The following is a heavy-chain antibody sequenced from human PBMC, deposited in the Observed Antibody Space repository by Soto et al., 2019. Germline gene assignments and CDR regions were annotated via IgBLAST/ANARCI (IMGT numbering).Heavy chain of an antibody. CDR2: INPILSMS. CDR3: ASSYGSGYRAFDS. D-gene: IGHD3-10*01. CDR1: GDTFTFYS. V-gene: IGHV1-69*02. J-gene: IGHJ4*02. Sequence: QVQLVQSGAEVKRPGSSVKVSCKASGDTFTFYSINWVRQAPGLGLEWMGRINPILSMSNYAQRFQGRVTMTADKXTSTAYMELSSLRSEDTATYYCASSYGSGYRAFDSWGQGALVTVSS.